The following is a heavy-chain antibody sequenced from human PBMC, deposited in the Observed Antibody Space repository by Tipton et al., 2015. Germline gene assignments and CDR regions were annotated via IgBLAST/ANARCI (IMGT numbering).Heavy chain of an antibody. D-gene: IGHD5-12*01. CDR3: ARGVGLHSGLKY. J-gene: IGHJ4*01. V-gene: IGHV1-69*01. CDR2: IIPIFGTA. Sequence: QSGAEVKKPGSSVKVSCKASGGTFYMYTVTWVRQAPGQGLEWMGGIIPIFGTANYAQKFQGRVTITADESTSTAYMEVYSLRSDDTAVYYCARGVGLHSGLKYWGQGTLVTVS. CDR1: GGTFYMYT.